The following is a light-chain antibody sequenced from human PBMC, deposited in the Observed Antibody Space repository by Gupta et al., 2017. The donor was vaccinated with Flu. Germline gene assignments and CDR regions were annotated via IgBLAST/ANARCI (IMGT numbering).Light chain of an antibody. V-gene: IGKV3-20*01. CDR2: DAS. J-gene: IGKJ1*01. Sequence: SPGTLSLSPGERATLSCSASQSVSKYRAWYQQKGGQAPRLLIYDASTRANGIPERFSGSGSGTDFTLTISRLEPEDFAVFYWQQYTSPWTFGQGTKVEI. CDR3: QQYTSPWT. CDR1: QSVSKY.